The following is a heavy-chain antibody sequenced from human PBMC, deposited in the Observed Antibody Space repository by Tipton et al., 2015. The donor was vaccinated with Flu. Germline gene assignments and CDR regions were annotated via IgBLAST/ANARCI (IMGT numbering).Heavy chain of an antibody. Sequence: TLSLTCSISGGFITSGSYYWSWIRQSAGRGLEWIGRIYTTGSVNYNPSLRGRVTIAGDTSRNHFSLQLTSVTAADTAVYFCARSPSYSGSGIDPCYFDDWGQGTLVTVAS. D-gene: IGHD3-10*01. CDR3: ARSPSYSGSGIDPCYFDD. CDR2: IYTTGSV. CDR1: GGFITSGSYY. V-gene: IGHV4-61*02. J-gene: IGHJ4*02.